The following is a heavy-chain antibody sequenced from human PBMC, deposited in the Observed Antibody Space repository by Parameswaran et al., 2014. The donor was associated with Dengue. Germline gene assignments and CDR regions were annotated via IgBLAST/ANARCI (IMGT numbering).Heavy chain of an antibody. Sequence: RWIRQPPGKALEWLARIDWDDDKYYSTSLKTRLTISKDTSKNQVVLTMTNMDPVDTATYYCARISSAGYYYGSGILGTSYYYYMDVWGKGTTVTVSS. CDR2: IDWDDDK. D-gene: IGHD3-10*01. CDR3: ARISSAGYYYGSGILGTSYYYYMDV. J-gene: IGHJ6*03. V-gene: IGHV2-70*11.